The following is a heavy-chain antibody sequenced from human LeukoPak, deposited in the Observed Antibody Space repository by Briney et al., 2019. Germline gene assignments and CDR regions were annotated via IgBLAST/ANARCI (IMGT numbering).Heavy chain of an antibody. V-gene: IGHV4-39*07. D-gene: IGHD4-17*01. Sequence: SETLSLTCTVSGGSISSSSYYWGWIRQPPGKGLEWIGSIYYSGSTYYNPSLKSRVTISVDTSKNQFSLKLSSVTAAHTAVYYCARDLDTVTTGDYWGQGTLVTVSS. CDR1: GGSISSSSYY. J-gene: IGHJ4*02. CDR2: IYYSGST. CDR3: ARDLDTVTTGDY.